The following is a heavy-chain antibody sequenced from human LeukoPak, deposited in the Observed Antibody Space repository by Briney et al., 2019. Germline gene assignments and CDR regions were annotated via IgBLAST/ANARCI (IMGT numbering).Heavy chain of an antibody. CDR2: INHSGST. D-gene: IGHD3-10*01. V-gene: IGHV4-34*01. J-gene: IGHJ4*02. CDR3: ASNGRYYYGSGSYSPFDY. Sequence: SETLSLTCAVDGGSFSGYYWSWIRQPPGQGLEWIGEINHSGSTNYNPSLKSRVTISVDTSKIQFSLKLSSVTAADTAVYYCASNGRYYYGSGSYSPFDYWGQGTMVTVST. CDR1: GGSFSGYY.